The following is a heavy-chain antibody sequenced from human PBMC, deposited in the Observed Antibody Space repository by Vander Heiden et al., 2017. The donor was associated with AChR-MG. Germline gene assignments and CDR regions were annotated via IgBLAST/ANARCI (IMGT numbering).Heavy chain of an antibody. CDR2: ISTSNGDT. CDR3: ARDAKYSSGPRNDY. Sequence: QVHLVQSGAEVKKPGASVKVSCKASGYTFTTYGITWVRQAPGQGLEWMGWISTSNGDTKYAQKFQGRVTMTTDTSTSTVYMELRSLRSDDTAVYYCARDAKYSSGPRNDYWGQGSLVTVSS. V-gene: IGHV1-18*01. J-gene: IGHJ4*02. CDR1: GYTFTTYG. D-gene: IGHD6-19*01.